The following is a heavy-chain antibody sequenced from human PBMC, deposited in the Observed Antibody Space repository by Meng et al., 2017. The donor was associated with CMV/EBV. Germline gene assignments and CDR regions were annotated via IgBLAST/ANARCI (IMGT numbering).Heavy chain of an antibody. D-gene: IGHD2-8*02. CDR2: IYYSGST. CDR3: ARESTAYWYYYYYYGMDV. J-gene: IGHJ6*02. Sequence: SETLSLTCTVSGGSISSSSYYWGWIRQPPGKGLEWIGSIYYSGSTYYNPSLKSRVTISVDTSKNQFSLKLSSVTAADTAVYDCARESTAYWYYYYYYGMDVWGQGTTVTVSS. V-gene: IGHV4-39*07. CDR1: GGSISSSSYY.